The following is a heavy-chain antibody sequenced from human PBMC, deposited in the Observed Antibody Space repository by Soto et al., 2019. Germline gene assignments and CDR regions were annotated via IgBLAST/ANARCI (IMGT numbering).Heavy chain of an antibody. D-gene: IGHD1-7*01. J-gene: IGHJ3*02. V-gene: IGHV3-21*01. CDR2: ISSSSSYI. CDR3: ARETGTTIGDAFDI. Sequence: EVQLVESGGGLVKPGGSLRLSCAASGFTFSSYSMNWVRQAPGKGLEWVSSISSSSSYIYYADSVKGRFTISRDNAKNSLYLQMNSLRAEDTAVYYCARETGTTIGDAFDIWGQGTMVTVSS. CDR1: GFTFSSYS.